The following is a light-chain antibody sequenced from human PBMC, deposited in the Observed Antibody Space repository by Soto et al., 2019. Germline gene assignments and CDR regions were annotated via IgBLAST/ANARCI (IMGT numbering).Light chain of an antibody. V-gene: IGKV4-1*01. CDR1: RSVLYSSNNENY. J-gene: IGKJ2*01. Sequence: EIVMTQSPDSLAVSLGERATINCKSSRSVLYSSNNENYLAWYQQKPAQPPKLLIYWASSRESGVPDRFSGSGSGTDFTLTISSLQAEDVAVYYCQQYYNIPYAFGQGTKLEIK. CDR2: WAS. CDR3: QQYYNIPYA.